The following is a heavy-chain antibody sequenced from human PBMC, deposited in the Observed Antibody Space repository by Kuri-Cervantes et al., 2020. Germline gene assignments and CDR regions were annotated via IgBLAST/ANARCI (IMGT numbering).Heavy chain of an antibody. CDR1: GGSISSSNW. CDR3: ARSRPTVTTQIDY. J-gene: IGHJ4*02. Sequence: SETLSLTCAVSGGSISSSNWWSWVRQPPGKGLEWIGEIYHSGSTNYNPSLKSRVTISVDKSKNQFSLQLNSVTPEDTAVYYCARSRPTVTTQIDYWGQGTLVTVSS. D-gene: IGHD4-17*01. V-gene: IGHV4-4*02. CDR2: IYHSGST.